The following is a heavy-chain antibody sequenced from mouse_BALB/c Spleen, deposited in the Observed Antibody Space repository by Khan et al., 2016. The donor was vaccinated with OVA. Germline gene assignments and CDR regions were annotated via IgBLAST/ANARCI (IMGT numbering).Heavy chain of an antibody. CDR2: INPHIGET. V-gene: IGHV1-20*02. CDR3: ARVYRSDFDY. D-gene: IGHD1-1*01. J-gene: IGHJ2*01. CDR1: GYSFTGYF. Sequence: VQLKESGPELVKPGASVKISCKASGYSFTGYFMNWVMQSHGKSLEWIGRINPHIGETLYNPKFKGKATLTVTEASSTAHMELRSLASEDTAVYYCARVYRSDFDYWGQGTTLTVSA.